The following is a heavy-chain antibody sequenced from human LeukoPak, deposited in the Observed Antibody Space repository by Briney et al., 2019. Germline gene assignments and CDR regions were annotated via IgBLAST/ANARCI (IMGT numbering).Heavy chain of an antibody. J-gene: IGHJ4*02. CDR1: GFTVSSNH. D-gene: IGHD6-13*01. CDR2: IFSGGNT. V-gene: IGHV3-66*01. CDR3: ARASAEYSSSWYLVD. Sequence: GGSLRLSCAGSGFTVSSNHMTWVRQAPGKGLAWVSIIFSGGNTHHADSVKGRFTISRDDSKNTVYLQMNSLRAEDTAVFYCARASAEYSSSWYLVDWGQGTLVTVSS.